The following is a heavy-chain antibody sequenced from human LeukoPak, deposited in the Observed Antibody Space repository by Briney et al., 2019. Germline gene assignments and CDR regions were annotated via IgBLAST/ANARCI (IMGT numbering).Heavy chain of an antibody. CDR2: ISDTSSHT. CDR3: ARGYHDMDV. J-gene: IGHJ6*02. Sequence: PGGSLRLSCAASGFIFSTYVMSWVRQAPGKGLEWLSYISDTSSHTNYADSVKGRFTVSRDNAKNSLYLQMNSLRAEDTAVYFCARGYHDMDVWGQGTTVTVS. V-gene: IGHV3-11*06. CDR1: GFIFSTYV.